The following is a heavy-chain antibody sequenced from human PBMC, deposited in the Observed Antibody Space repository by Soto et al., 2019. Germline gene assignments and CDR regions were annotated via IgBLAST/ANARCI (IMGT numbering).Heavy chain of an antibody. CDR3: ARVEAVAGLYNYHGLDV. CDR1: GGTFSNYA. D-gene: IGHD6-19*01. Sequence: QVQLVQSGAEVKKPGSSVKVSCKVSGGTFSNYAIDWVRLAPGHGLEWMGGIVPIFGTTYYTQKFQGRATITPADSTTTAYLEMSSLRSEDTAIYYCARVEAVAGLYNYHGLDVWGQGTAVTVSS. V-gene: IGHV1-69*05. J-gene: IGHJ6*02. CDR2: IVPIFGTT.